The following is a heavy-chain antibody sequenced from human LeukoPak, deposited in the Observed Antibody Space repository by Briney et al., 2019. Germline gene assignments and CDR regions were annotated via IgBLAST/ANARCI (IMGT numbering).Heavy chain of an antibody. J-gene: IGHJ4*02. CDR1: GFAFSNYA. CDR2: ITGGGADT. CDR3: VRHDYGAY. Sequence: PGGSLRLSGAASGFAFSNYAMAWVRQAPGKEPEWVSVITGGGADTYQIDSVKGRFTISRDNSKNTLYVEMNSLRVEDTAVYYCVRHDYGAYWGQGTLVTVSS. D-gene: IGHD4-17*01. V-gene: IGHV3-23*01.